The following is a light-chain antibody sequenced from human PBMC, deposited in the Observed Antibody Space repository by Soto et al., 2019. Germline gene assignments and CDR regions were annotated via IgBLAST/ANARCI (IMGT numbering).Light chain of an antibody. J-gene: IGKJ1*01. CDR1: QTISSW. CDR2: KAS. CDR3: QQYNGNSLT. V-gene: IGKV1-5*03. Sequence: DIQMTQSPSSLSASVGDRVTITCRASQTISSWLAWYQQKPGKAPKLLIYKASTLKSGVPSRFSGSGSGTEFTLTISSLQPDDFATYYCQQYNGNSLTFGQGTKVDIK.